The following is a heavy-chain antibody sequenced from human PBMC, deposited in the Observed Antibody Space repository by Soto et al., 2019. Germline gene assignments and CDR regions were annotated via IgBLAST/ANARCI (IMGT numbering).Heavy chain of an antibody. V-gene: IGHV3-23*01. CDR3: AKDHLPGIAAAGTPPFDY. D-gene: IGHD6-13*01. Sequence: GGSLRLSCAASGGNFSSYAMSWVRQAPGKGLEWVSAISGSGGSTYYADSVKGRFTISRDNSKNTLYLQMNSLRAEDTAVYYWAKDHLPGIAAAGTPPFDYWGQGTLVTVSS. J-gene: IGHJ4*02. CDR2: ISGSGGST. CDR1: GGNFSSYA.